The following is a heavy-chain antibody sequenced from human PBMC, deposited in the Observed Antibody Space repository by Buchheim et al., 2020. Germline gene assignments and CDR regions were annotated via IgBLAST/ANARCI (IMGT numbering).Heavy chain of an antibody. D-gene: IGHD6-13*01. CDR3: AREVGYSSSRPFDT. Sequence: QVQLMESGGGLVKPGGSLRLSCAASGFTLSDYYMNWIRQAPGKGLEWVSYITSGSTNTKYADSVKGRFTISRDDAKKTLFLQLNSLRVEDTTVYYRAREVGYSSSRPFDTWGQGTL. V-gene: IGHV3-11*06. CDR1: GFTLSDYY. CDR2: ITSGSTNT. J-gene: IGHJ4*02.